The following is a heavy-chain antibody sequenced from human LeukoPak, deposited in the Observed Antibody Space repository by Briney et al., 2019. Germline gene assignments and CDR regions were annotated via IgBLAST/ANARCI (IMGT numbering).Heavy chain of an antibody. CDR1: GFTVSSNY. Sequence: PGGSLRLSCAASGFTVSSNYMSWVRQAPGKGLEWVSVIYSGGSTYYADSVKGRFTISRDNPKNTLYLQMNSLRAEDTAVYYCARDIVVVPAANDYYGMDVWGKGTTVTVSS. CDR3: ARDIVVVPAANDYYGMDV. CDR2: IYSGGST. D-gene: IGHD2-2*01. V-gene: IGHV3-53*01. J-gene: IGHJ6*04.